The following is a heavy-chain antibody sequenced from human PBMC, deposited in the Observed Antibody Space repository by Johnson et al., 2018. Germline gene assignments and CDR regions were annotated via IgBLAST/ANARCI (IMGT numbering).Heavy chain of an antibody. D-gene: IGHD3-9*01. CDR3: AKGSLRYLGWFSTCGMDV. CDR1: GFTFSSYD. CDR2: IGTAGDT. J-gene: IGHJ6*02. Sequence: VQLVQSGGGLVQPGGSLRLSCAASGFTFSSYDMHWVRQATGKGLEWVSAIGTAGDTYYPGSVKGRFTISRENAKNSLYLQMNSLRAEDTALYYCAKGSLRYLGWFSTCGMDVGVQGTTVTVSS. V-gene: IGHV3-13*01.